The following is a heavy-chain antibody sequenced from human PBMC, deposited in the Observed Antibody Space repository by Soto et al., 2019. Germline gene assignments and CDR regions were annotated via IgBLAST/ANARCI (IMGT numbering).Heavy chain of an antibody. J-gene: IGHJ4*02. CDR1: GYSFRDYG. D-gene: IGHD1-1*01. Sequence: QILMVQSGAEVKKPGASVKVSCKASGYSFRDYGISWVRQAPGRGLEWIGWVGPYNGASHFAQNFRGRVTMTTDTSVTTVYMELRNLRSDDTAVYYCVREVETSGGCISFAYWGQGSVVTVST. V-gene: IGHV1-18*04. CDR2: VGPYNGAS. CDR3: VREVETSGGCISFAY.